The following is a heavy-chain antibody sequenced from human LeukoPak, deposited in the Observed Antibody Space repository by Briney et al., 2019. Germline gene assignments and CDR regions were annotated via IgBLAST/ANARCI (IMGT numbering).Heavy chain of an antibody. V-gene: IGHV4-39*07. CDR3: AETSTQDWFDP. CDR2: IYHDGNT. Sequence: KASETLSLTCSVFGGSISSSSYYWGWIRQSPGKGLEWIASIYHDGNTFYNPSLKSRVAISVDTAKSQVSLRLRSVTAADTAVYYCAETSTQDWFDPWGQGTLVTVSS. J-gene: IGHJ5*02. D-gene: IGHD1-7*01. CDR1: GGSISSSSYY.